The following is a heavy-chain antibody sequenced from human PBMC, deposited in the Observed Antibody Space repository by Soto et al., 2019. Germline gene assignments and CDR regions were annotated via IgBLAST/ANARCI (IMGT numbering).Heavy chain of an antibody. CDR1: GGTFSSYT. CDR3: ARIPDYIWGSSPESY. V-gene: IGHV1-69*02. Sequence: SVKVSCKASGGTFSSYTISWVRQAPGQGLEWMGRIIPILGIANYAQKFQGRVTITADKSTSTAYMELSSLRSEDTAVYYCARIPDYIWGSSPESYWGRGTLVTVSS. D-gene: IGHD3-16*01. CDR2: IIPILGIA. J-gene: IGHJ4*02.